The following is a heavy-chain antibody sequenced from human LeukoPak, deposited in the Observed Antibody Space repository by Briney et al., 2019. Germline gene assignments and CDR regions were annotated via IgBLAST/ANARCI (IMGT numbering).Heavy chain of an antibody. D-gene: IGHD3-10*01. J-gene: IGHJ4*02. Sequence: GESLKISCKGSGYIFTSYWIGWVRQMPGKGLEWVGRIRSKADSYATAYAASAKGRFIISRDDSKNTAYLQMNSLKTEDTAVYYCTSFITENDYWGQGTLVTVSS. CDR2: IRSKADSYAT. CDR3: TSFITENDY. V-gene: IGHV3-73*01. CDR1: GYIFTSYW.